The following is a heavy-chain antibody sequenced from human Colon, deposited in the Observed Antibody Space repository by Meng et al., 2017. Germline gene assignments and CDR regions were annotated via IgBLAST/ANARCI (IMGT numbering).Heavy chain of an antibody. D-gene: IGHD3-22*01. V-gene: IGHV3-48*03. J-gene: IGHJ4*02. Sequence: GESLKISCAASGFTFSSYEMNWVRQAPGKGLEWVSYISSSGGTIYYADSVKGRFTISRDNAKKSMYLQMNSLRAEDTAVYYCARDDYSDSSGLGYWGPGTLVTVSS. CDR2: ISSSGGTI. CDR1: GFTFSSYE. CDR3: ARDDYSDSSGLGY.